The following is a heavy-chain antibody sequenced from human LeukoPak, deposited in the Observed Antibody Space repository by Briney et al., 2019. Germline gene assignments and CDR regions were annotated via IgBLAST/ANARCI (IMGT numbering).Heavy chain of an antibody. CDR2: ISYDGSNK. D-gene: IGHD3-22*01. Sequence: GRSLRLSCAASGFTFSSYAMHWVRQAPGKGLEWVAVISYDGSNKYYADSVKGRFTISRDNSKNTLYLQMDSLRAEDTAVYYCARVPGYDSSGYFDYWGQGTLVTVSS. CDR3: ARVPGYDSSGYFDY. V-gene: IGHV3-30*04. J-gene: IGHJ4*02. CDR1: GFTFSSYA.